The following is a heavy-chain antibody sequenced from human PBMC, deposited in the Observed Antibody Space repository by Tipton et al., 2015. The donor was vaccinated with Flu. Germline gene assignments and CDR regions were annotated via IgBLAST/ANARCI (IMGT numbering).Heavy chain of an antibody. CDR1: GGSISSGGYY. CDR2: IYYSGST. J-gene: IGHJ4*02. V-gene: IGHV4-31*03. Sequence: TLSLTCTVSGGSISSGGYYWSWIRQHPGKGLEWIGYIYYSGSTYYNPSLKSRATISIDTSKNQFSLKLSSVTAADTAVYYCARALQNYFDYWGQGTLVIVSS. CDR3: ARALQNYFDY.